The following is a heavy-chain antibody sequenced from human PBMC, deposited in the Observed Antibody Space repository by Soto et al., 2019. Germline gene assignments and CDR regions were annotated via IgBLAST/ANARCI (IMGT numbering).Heavy chain of an antibody. CDR2: MNPNSGNT. D-gene: IGHD2-15*01. V-gene: IGHV1-8*01. CDR1: GYTFTSYD. J-gene: IGHJ4*02. Sequence: ASVKVSCKASGYTFTSYDINWVRQATGQGLEWMGWMNPNSGNTGYSQKFQGRVTITRDTSASTAYMELSSLRSEDTAVYYCARDKAYCSGGSCFYFDYWGQGTLVTVSS. CDR3: ARDKAYCSGGSCFYFDY.